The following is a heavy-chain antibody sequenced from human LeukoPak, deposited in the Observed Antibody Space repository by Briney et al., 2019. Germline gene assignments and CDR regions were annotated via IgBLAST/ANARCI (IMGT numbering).Heavy chain of an antibody. CDR2: IYYTGNT. J-gene: IGHJ5*02. CDR1: GASITTYY. CDR3: ARHYSLTGGRLSGYWLDP. Sequence: SETLSLTCAVSGASITTYYWGWIRQPPGKGLEWIAYIYYTGNTKYNPSLKSRVTISVDTSKNQLSLKLSSVTAADTAVYYCARHYSLTGGRLSGYWLDPWGQGTLVTVSS. V-gene: IGHV4-59*08. D-gene: IGHD1-20*01.